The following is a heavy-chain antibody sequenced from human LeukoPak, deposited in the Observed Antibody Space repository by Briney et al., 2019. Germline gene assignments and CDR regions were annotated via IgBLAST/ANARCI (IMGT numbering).Heavy chain of an antibody. J-gene: IGHJ3*02. D-gene: IGHD2-21*02. Sequence: SETLSLTCSVSGVSISSGSNYWGWIRQPPGKTLEWIGSIYSRGNTYYNPSLKSRVIILIDTARNHFSLNLSSVTAADTAVYYCASRAGDRHIVVVTAIGPHDAFDIWGQGTMVTVSS. CDR2: IYSRGNT. CDR1: GVSISSGSNY. V-gene: IGHV4-39*07. CDR3: ASRAGDRHIVVVTAIGPHDAFDI.